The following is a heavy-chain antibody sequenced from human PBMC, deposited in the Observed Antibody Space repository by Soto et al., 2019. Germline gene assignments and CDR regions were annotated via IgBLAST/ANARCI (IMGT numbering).Heavy chain of an antibody. D-gene: IGHD4-17*01. CDR3: ARGKLAQYGDFYYYYGMDV. CDR2: IYYSGST. CDR1: GGSISSGDYY. Sequence: PSETLSLTCTVSGGSISSGDYYWSWIRQPPGKGLEWIGYIYYSGSTYYNPSLKSRVTISVDTSKNQFSLKLSSVTAADTAVYYCARGKLAQYGDFYYYYGMDVWGQGTTVTVSS. V-gene: IGHV4-30-4*01. J-gene: IGHJ6*02.